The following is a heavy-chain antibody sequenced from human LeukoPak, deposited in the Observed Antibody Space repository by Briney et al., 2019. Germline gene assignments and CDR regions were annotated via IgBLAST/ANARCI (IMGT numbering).Heavy chain of an antibody. V-gene: IGHV3-23*01. Sequence: GGSLRLSCAASGFTVSSNYMSWVRQAPGKGLEWVSAISGSGGSTYYADSVKGRFTISRDNSKNTLYLQMNSLRAEDTAVYYCAKDRGCSSTSCLSEGAFDIWGQGTMVTVSS. CDR2: ISGSGGST. CDR1: GFTVSSNY. D-gene: IGHD2-2*01. CDR3: AKDRGCSSTSCLSEGAFDI. J-gene: IGHJ3*02.